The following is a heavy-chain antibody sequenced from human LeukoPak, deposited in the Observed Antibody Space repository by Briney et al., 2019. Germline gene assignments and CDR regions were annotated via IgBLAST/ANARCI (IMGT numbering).Heavy chain of an antibody. Sequence: SVKVSCKASGGTFSSYAISWVRQAPGQGLEWMGGIIPIFGTANYAQKFQGRVTITADKSTSTAYMELSSLRSEDTAMYYCARQYDFWSGYKFWGQGTLVTVSS. CDR3: ARQYDFWSGYKF. D-gene: IGHD3-3*01. V-gene: IGHV1-69*06. J-gene: IGHJ4*02. CDR2: IIPIFGTA. CDR1: GGTFSSYA.